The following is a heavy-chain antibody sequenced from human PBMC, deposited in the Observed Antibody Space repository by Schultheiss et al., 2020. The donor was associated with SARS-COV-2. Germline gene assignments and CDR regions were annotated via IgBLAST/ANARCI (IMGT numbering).Heavy chain of an antibody. J-gene: IGHJ6*03. CDR1: GFTFISYS. Sequence: GGSLRLSCAASGFTFISYSMNWVRQAPGKGLEWVSYIASSSGTIYYADSVKGRFTISRDNSKNTLYLQMNSLRAEDTAVYYCTTDQIGYCSSTSCYYYYYYYMDVWGKGTTVTVSS. CDR3: TTDQIGYCSSTSCYYYYYYYMDV. V-gene: IGHV3-48*01. D-gene: IGHD2-2*01. CDR2: IASSSGTI.